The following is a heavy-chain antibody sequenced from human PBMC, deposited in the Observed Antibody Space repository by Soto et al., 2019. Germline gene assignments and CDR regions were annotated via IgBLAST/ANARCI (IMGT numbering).Heavy chain of an antibody. CDR3: ARELFGRSVWFDP. CDR2: IYYSGST. J-gene: IGHJ5*02. D-gene: IGHD3-10*01. CDR1: GSSISSYY. Sequence: SETLSLTCSVSGSSISSYYWSWIRQPPGKGLEWIGYIYYSGSTNYNPSLKSRVTISVDTSKNQFSLKLSSVTAADTAVYYCARELFGRSVWFDPWGQGTLVTGS. V-gene: IGHV4-59*01.